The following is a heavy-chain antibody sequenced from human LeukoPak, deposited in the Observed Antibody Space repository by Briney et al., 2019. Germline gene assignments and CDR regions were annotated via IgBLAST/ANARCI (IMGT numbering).Heavy chain of an antibody. Sequence: PGGSLRLACAASGFTFSSYAMHWVRQAPGKGLEWVAVISYDGSNKYYADSVKGRFTLSRDNSKNTLYLQMNSLRAEDTAVYYCAKEGGDFWSGYNWFDPWGQGTLVTVSS. CDR1: GFTFSSYA. CDR2: ISYDGSNK. CDR3: AKEGGDFWSGYNWFDP. D-gene: IGHD3-3*01. J-gene: IGHJ5*02. V-gene: IGHV3-30-3*01.